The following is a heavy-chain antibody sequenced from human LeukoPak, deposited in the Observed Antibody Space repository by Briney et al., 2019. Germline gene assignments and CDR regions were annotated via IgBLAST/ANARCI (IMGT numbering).Heavy chain of an antibody. Sequence: SETLSLTCSVSIGSISSSKWWSWVRQSPVKGLEWIGEIYLYGTTNYNPSFTSRVTMSVDRSRNQFSLKLTSVTAADTAVYYCARQKWEQQGRDYYFNGMDVWGPGTTVIVSS. J-gene: IGHJ6*02. D-gene: IGHD1/OR15-1a*01. CDR2: IYLYGTT. V-gene: IGHV4-4*02. CDR1: IGSISSSKW. CDR3: ARQKWEQQGRDYYFNGMDV.